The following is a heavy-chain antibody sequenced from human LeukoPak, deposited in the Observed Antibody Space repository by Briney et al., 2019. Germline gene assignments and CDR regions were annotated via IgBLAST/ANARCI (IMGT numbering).Heavy chain of an antibody. CDR2: IGTSSSPI. V-gene: IGHV3-48*04. Sequence: GGSLRLSCAASGFTFSSYSMNWVRQAPGKGLEWVLYIGTSSSPIYYADSVKGRFTISRDNAKNSLYLQMNSLRAEDTAVYYCARGPPQKWLVQSYYFDYWGQGTLVTVSS. CDR3: ARGPPQKWLVQSYYFDY. J-gene: IGHJ4*02. D-gene: IGHD6-19*01. CDR1: GFTFSSYS.